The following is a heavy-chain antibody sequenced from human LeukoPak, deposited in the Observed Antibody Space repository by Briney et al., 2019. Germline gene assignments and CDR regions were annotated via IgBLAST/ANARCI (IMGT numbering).Heavy chain of an antibody. D-gene: IGHD6-13*01. CDR2: ISGSGGST. CDR1: GFTFSSYA. J-gene: IGHJ4*02. CDR3: ARVIRAAPGKGYFDY. V-gene: IGHV3-23*01. Sequence: GGSLRLSCAASGFTFSSYAMSWVRQAPGKGLEWASAISGSGGSTYYADSVKGRFTISRDNSKNTLYLQMNSLRAEDTAIYYGARVIRAAPGKGYFDYWGQGTLVTVSS.